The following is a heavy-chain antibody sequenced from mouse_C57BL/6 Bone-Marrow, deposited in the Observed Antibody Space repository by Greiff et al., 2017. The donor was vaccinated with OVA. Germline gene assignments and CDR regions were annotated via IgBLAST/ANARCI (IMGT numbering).Heavy chain of an antibody. Sequence: VQLQESGAELARPGASVKLSCKASGYTFTSYGISWVKQRTGQGLEWIGEIYPRSGNTYYNEKFKGKATLTADKSSSTAYMELRSLTSEDSAVYFCASPKLGRFAYWGQGTLVTVSA. V-gene: IGHV1-81*01. J-gene: IGHJ3*01. CDR1: GYTFTSYG. CDR2: IYPRSGNT. D-gene: IGHD4-1*01. CDR3: ASPKLGRFAY.